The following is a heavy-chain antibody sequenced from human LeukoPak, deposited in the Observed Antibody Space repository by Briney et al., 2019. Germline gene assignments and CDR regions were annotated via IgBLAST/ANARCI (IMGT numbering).Heavy chain of an antibody. D-gene: IGHD3-22*01. V-gene: IGHV1-18*01. Sequence: ASVKVSCKASGYTFTSYGVSWVRQAPGQGLEWMGWISAYNGNTNSAQKFQGRVTMTTDTSTSTAYMELRSLRSDDTAVYYCARGDYDSSGYYLSYFDYWGQGTLVTVSS. CDR1: GYTFTSYG. CDR2: ISAYNGNT. J-gene: IGHJ4*02. CDR3: ARGDYDSSGYYLSYFDY.